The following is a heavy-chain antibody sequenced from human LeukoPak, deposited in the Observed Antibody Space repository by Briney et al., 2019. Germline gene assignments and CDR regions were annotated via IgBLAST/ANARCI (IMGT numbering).Heavy chain of an antibody. CDR3: ARGGGVAMSGLWYYMDV. CDR2: ISSSSSYI. J-gene: IGHJ6*03. CDR1: GFTFSSYS. D-gene: IGHD3-3*01. V-gene: IGHV3-21*01. Sequence: GGSLRLSCAASGFTFSSYSMNWVRQAPGKGLEWVSSISSSSSYIYYADSVKGRFTISRDNAKNSLYLQMNSLRAEDTAVYYCARGGGVAMSGLWYYMDVWGKGTTVTVSS.